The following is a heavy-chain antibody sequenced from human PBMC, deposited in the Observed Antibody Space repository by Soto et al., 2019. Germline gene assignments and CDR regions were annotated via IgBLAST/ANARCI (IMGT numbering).Heavy chain of an antibody. CDR3: ARPYSNRGSIYYGMDV. V-gene: IGHV3-7*04. Sequence: GGSLRLSCVTSGFSFSTFWLNWVRQAPGRGLEWVANINQDGSEKYYVDSVKGRFTISRDNARNSLYLQMNSLRDEDTAVYYWARPYSNRGSIYYGMDVWGQGTTVTVSS. CDR1: GFSFSTFW. J-gene: IGHJ6*02. CDR2: INQDGSEK. D-gene: IGHD6-13*01.